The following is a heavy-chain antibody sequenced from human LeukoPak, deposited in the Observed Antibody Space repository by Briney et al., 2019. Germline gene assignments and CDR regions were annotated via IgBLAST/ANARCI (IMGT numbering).Heavy chain of an antibody. CDR2: IIPIYGSP. V-gene: IGHV1-69*13. D-gene: IGHD3-22*01. Sequence: GASVKVSCKASGGSFTFTSHAITWVRQAPGQGLEWMAGIIPIYGSPSYAQRFQGRVTITSDESARTVYMELSSLRSEDTAVYYCGGFFYDNSHDAFDLWGQGTMVTVSS. CDR1: GGSFTFTSHA. CDR3: GGFFYDNSHDAFDL. J-gene: IGHJ3*01.